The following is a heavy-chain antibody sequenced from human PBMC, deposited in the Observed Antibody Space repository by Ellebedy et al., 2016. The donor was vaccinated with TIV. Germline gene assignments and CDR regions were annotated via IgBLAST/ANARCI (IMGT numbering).Heavy chain of an antibody. J-gene: IGHJ6*02. CDR1: GGSFSGYY. D-gene: IGHD6-6*01. Sequence: SETLSLTCAVYGGSFSGYYWSWIRQPPGKGLEWIGSIYYSGSTYYNPSLKSRVTISVDTSKNQFSLKLSSVTAADTAVYYCARLVRYSSSSKDYYYYGLDVWGQGTTVTVSS. CDR2: IYYSGST. V-gene: IGHV4-34*01. CDR3: ARLVRYSSSSKDYYYYGLDV.